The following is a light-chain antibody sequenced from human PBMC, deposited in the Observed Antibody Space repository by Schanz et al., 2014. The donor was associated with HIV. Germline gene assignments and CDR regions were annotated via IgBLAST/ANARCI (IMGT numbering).Light chain of an antibody. V-gene: IGLV2-14*01. J-gene: IGLJ1*01. CDR3: QSYDSSLSGPYV. CDR1: SSDVGDYNY. Sequence: QSALTQPASVSGSPGQSITISCTGTSSDVGDYNYVSWYQQHPGKAPKLMIYDVTNRPSGVPDRFSGSKSGTSASLAITGLQAEDEADYYCQSYDSSLSGPYVFGTGTKLTVL. CDR2: DVT.